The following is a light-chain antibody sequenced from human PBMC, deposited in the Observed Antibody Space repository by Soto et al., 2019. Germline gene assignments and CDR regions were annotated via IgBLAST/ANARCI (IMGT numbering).Light chain of an antibody. CDR2: EGS. CDR1: STDVGNYYV. V-gene: IGLV2-23*01. Sequence: QSALTQPASVSGSPGQSITISCTGTSTDVGNYYVVSWYQQHPDRAPKVIIYEGSKRPSGVSNRFSGSKSGNTASLTISGLQAEDEADYYCSANAGGSTLVFVGGTKVTVL. J-gene: IGLJ2*01. CDR3: SANAGGSTLV.